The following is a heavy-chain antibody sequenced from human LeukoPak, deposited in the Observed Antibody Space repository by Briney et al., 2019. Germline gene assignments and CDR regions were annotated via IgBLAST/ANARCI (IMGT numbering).Heavy chain of an antibody. D-gene: IGHD3-9*01. CDR2: IYHSGST. CDR1: GYSLSTGYY. CDR3: ARDQSVLRYFDQ. Sequence: PSETLSLTCTVSGYSLSTGYYWGWIRQPPGKGLEWIGTIYHSGSTHYNPSLKSRVTISVDTSRNQFSLKLSSVTAADTAVYYCARDQSVLRYFDQWGQGTLVTVSS. V-gene: IGHV4-38-2*02. J-gene: IGHJ4*02.